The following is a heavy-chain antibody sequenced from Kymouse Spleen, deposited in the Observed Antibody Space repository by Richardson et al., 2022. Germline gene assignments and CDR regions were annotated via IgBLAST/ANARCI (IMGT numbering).Heavy chain of an antibody. Sequence: EVQLVESGGGLVQPGRSLRLSCAASGFTFDDYAMHWVRQAPGKGLEWVSGISWNSGSIGYADSVKGRFTISRDNAKNSLYLQMNSLRAEDTALYYCAKGPHYDFWSGYLFDYWGQGTLVTVSS. V-gene: IGHV3-9*01. CDR1: GFTFDDYA. CDR2: ISWNSGSI. D-gene: IGHD3-3*01. CDR3: AKGPHYDFWSGYLFDY. J-gene: IGHJ4*02.